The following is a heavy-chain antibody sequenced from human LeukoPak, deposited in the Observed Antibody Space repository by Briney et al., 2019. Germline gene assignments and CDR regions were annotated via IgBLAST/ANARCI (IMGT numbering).Heavy chain of an antibody. D-gene: IGHD3-3*01. CDR1: GGSISSYY. CDR3: ARAYYDFWSGNYYYYYMDV. CDR2: IYTSGST. Sequence: ASETLSLTCTVSGGSISSYYWSWIRQPPGKGLDWIGYIYTSGSTNYNPSLKSRVTISVDTSKNQFSLKLSSVTAADTAVYYCARAYYDFWSGNYYYYYMDVWGKGTTVTVSS. J-gene: IGHJ6*03. V-gene: IGHV4-4*09.